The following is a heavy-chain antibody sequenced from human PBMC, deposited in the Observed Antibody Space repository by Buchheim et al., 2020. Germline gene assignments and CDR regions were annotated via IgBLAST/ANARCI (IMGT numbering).Heavy chain of an antibody. D-gene: IGHD3-3*01. CDR1: GGSISSYY. J-gene: IGHJ6*02. CDR2: IYYSGST. CDR3: AGGDTYYDFWSGAPYYYYGMDV. V-gene: IGHV4-59*01. Sequence: QVQLQESGPGLVKPSETLSLTCTVSGGSISSYYWSWIRQPPGKGLEWIGYIYYSGSTNYNPSLKSQVTISVDTSKNQFSLKLSSVTAADTAVYYCAGGDTYYDFWSGAPYYYYGMDVWGQGTT.